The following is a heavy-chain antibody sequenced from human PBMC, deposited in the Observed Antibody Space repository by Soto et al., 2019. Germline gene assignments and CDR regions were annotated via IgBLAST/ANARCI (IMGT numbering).Heavy chain of an antibody. V-gene: IGHV1-3*01. Sequence: GAPGKVSSQGSWYTLPSFAMELVGPAPGQRLEWMGWINAGNGNTKYSQKFQGRVTITRDTSASTAYMELSSLRSEDTAVYYCARSIVVVTALDYWGQGTLVTVSS. CDR3: ARSIVVVTALDY. CDR2: INAGNGNT. J-gene: IGHJ4*02. CDR1: WYTLPSFA. D-gene: IGHD2-21*02.